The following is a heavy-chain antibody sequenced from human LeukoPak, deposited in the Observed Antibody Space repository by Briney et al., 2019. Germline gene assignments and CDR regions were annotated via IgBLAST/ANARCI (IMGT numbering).Heavy chain of an antibody. V-gene: IGHV1-8*02. CDR1: GYTFTSYG. J-gene: IGHJ6*03. CDR2: MNPNSGNT. D-gene: IGHD6-6*01. CDR3: ARGSAARLITYYYYYYMDV. Sequence: ASVKVSCKASGYTFTSYGISWVRQATGQGLEWMGWMNPNSGNTGYAQKFQGRVTMTRNTSISTAYMELSSLRSEDTAVYYCARGSAARLITYYYYYYMDVWGKGTTVTVSS.